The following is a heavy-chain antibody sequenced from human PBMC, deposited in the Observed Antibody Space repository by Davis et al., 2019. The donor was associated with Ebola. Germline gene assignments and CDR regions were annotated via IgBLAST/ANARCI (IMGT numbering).Heavy chain of an antibody. D-gene: IGHD5-24*01. CDR3: ARDFGTLELVL. CDR1: GFTFSSYS. Sequence: GESLKISCAASGFTFSSYSMNWVRQAPGKGLEWVSSISSSSSYIYYADSVKGRFTISRDNAKNSLYLQMNSLRAEDTAVYYCARDFGTLELVLWGQGTLVTVSS. V-gene: IGHV3-21*01. CDR2: ISSSSSYI. J-gene: IGHJ4*02.